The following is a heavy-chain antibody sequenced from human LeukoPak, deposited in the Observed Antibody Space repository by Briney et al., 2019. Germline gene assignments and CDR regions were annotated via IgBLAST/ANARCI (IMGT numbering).Heavy chain of an antibody. J-gene: IGHJ4*02. Sequence: AAVKVSCKASGYTFTSYGISWVRQAPGQGLEWMGWISAYNGNTNYAQKLQGRVTMTTDTSTSTAYMELRSLRSDDTAVYYCARDLNVVVPAAHRWPDYWGQGTLVTVSS. CDR1: GYTFTSYG. CDR3: ARDLNVVVPAAHRWPDY. D-gene: IGHD2-2*01. CDR2: ISAYNGNT. V-gene: IGHV1-18*01.